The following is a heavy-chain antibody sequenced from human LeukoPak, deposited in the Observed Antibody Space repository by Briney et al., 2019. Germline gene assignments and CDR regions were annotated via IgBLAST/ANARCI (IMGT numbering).Heavy chain of an antibody. J-gene: IGHJ6*02. D-gene: IGHD1-26*01. CDR1: GFTFSSYA. CDR2: ISGSGGST. V-gene: IGHV3-23*01. Sequence: GGSLRLSCAASGFTFSSYAMSWVRQAPGKGLEWVSAISGSGGSTYYADSVKGRFTISRDNSKNTLYLQMNSLRAEDTAVYYCARGLGSQRRATYYYYYGMDVWGQGTTVTVSS. CDR3: ARGLGSQRRATYYYYYGMDV.